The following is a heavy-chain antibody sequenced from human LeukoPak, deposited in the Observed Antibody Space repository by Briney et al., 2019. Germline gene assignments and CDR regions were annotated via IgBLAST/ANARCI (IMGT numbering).Heavy chain of an antibody. CDR2: IISILGIA. V-gene: IGHV1-69*04. J-gene: IGHJ6*02. D-gene: IGHD3-10*01. Sequence: ASVKVSCKASGGTFSSYAISWVRQAPGQGLEWMGRIISILGIANYAQKFQGRVTITADKSTSAAYMELSSLRSEDTAVYYCARGPYYYGSGSYYNDHYYYYGMDVWGQGTTVTVSS. CDR3: ARGPYYYGSGSYYNDHYYYYGMDV. CDR1: GGTFSSYA.